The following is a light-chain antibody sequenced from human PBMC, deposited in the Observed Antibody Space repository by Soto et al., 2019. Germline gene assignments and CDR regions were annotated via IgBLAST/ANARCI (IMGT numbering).Light chain of an antibody. CDR2: GAS. J-gene: IGKJ4*01. Sequence: DIQMTQSPSTLSASVGDTVTVTCRASQSVSGWLAWYQQKPREPPRLLIYGASTLHDGVPSRFSGSGSGADFTLTISGLQPEDFASYHCQQTYSDISFGGGTKV. V-gene: IGKV1-5*01. CDR1: QSVSGW. CDR3: QQTYSDIS.